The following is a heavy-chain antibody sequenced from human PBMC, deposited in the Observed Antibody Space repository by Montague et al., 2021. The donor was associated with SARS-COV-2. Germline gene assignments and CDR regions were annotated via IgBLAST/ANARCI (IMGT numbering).Heavy chain of an antibody. J-gene: IGHJ4*03. D-gene: IGHD3-10*01. V-gene: IGHV4-59*01. Sequence: SETLSLTCTVSGGSISSYFWSWIRQPPGKGLEWIGDISYSGTTNYNPPLKSRVTISVDTSKNQFSLKLSSVTAADTAVYYCARGFDYWGQGTMVTVSS. CDR2: ISYSGTT. CDR1: GGSISSYF. CDR3: ARGFDY.